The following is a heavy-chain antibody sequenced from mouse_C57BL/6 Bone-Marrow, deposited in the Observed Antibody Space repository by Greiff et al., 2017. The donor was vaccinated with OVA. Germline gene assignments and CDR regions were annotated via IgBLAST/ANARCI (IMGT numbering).Heavy chain of an antibody. D-gene: IGHD2-3*01. CDR1: GFNIKDYY. CDR2: IDPENGDT. J-gene: IGHJ1*03. V-gene: IGHV14-4*01. Sequence: VHVKQSGAELVRPGASVKLSCTASGFNIKDYYMHWVKQRPEQGLEWIGWIDPENGDTEYASKFQGKATITADTSSNTAYLQLSSLTSEDTAVYYCTTFYDGYWYFDVWGTGTTVTVSS. CDR3: TTFYDGYWYFDV.